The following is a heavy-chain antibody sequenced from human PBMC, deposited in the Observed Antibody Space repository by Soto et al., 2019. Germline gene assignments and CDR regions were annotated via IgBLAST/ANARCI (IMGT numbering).Heavy chain of an antibody. CDR3: ARCRNGYNRPFDY. CDR1: GGSFSGYY. J-gene: IGHJ4*02. D-gene: IGHD5-12*01. V-gene: IGHV4-34*01. CDR2: INHSGST. Sequence: SETLSLTCAVYGGSFSGYYWSWIRQPPGKGLEWIGEINHSGSTNYNPSLKSRVTISVDTSKNQFSLKLSSVTAADTAVYYCARCRNGYNRPFDYWGQGTLVTVSS.